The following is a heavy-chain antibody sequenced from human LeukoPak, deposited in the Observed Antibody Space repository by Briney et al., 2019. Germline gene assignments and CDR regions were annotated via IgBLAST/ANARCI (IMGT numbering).Heavy chain of an antibody. V-gene: IGHV3-53*01. J-gene: IGHJ6*03. CDR2: IYSGGST. D-gene: IGHD3-3*01. CDR3: ARDQRDDFWSGFYYMDV. Sequence: PGVSLRLSCAASGFTVSSNYMSWVRQAPGQGLEWGSVIYSGGSTYYEDSVKGRFTISRDNSKNTLYLQMNSLRAEDTAVYYCARDQRDDFWSGFYYMDVWGKGTTVTVSS. CDR1: GFTVSSNY.